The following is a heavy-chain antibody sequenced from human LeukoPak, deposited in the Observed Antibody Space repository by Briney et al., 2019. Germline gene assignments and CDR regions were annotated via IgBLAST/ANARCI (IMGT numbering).Heavy chain of an antibody. J-gene: IGHJ6*03. CDR3: ARQIWVSEEFTDYYYMDV. CDR2: IYYSGST. V-gene: IGHV4-39*01. Sequence: PSETLSLTCTVSGGSISSSSYYWGWIRQPPGKGLEWIGSIYYSGSTYYNPSLKSRVTISVDTSKNQFSLKLSSVTAADTAVYYCARQIWVSEEFTDYYYMDVWGKGTTVTVSS. CDR1: GGSISSSSYY. D-gene: IGHD3-16*01.